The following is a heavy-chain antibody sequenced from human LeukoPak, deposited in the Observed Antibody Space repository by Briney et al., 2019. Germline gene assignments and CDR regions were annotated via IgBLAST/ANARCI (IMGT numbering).Heavy chain of an antibody. V-gene: IGHV4-59*11. J-gene: IGHJ5*02. D-gene: IGHD6-13*01. CDR3: TRGVAAAGSHNWFDP. CDR1: GGSFISHY. CDR2: IHYSGNT. Sequence: SETLSLTCTVPGGSFISHYWSWIRQPPGKGLEWIGYIHYSGNTKYNPSLKSRVSMSVDTSKNQFSLRLSSVTAADTAVYYCTRGVAAAGSHNWFDPWGQGTLVTVSS.